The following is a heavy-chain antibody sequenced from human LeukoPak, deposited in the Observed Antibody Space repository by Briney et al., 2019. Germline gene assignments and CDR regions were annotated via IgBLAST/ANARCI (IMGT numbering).Heavy chain of an antibody. J-gene: IGHJ4*02. CDR1: GGTFIDYF. CDR2: IILVSGTP. V-gene: IGHV1-69*01. CDR3: AGSLKFITMIPHY. Sequence: ASVKVSCKASGGTFIDYFISWVRQAPGQGLEWMGGIILVSGTPSHAQKFQGRVTITADESTSTAYMELSSLRSEDTAVFYCAGSLKFITMIPHYWGQGTLVTVSA. D-gene: IGHD3-22*01.